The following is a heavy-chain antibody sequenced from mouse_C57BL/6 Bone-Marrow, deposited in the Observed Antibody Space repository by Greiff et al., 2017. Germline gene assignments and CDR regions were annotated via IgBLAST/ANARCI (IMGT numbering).Heavy chain of an antibody. CDR2: IYPRSGNT. J-gene: IGHJ4*01. D-gene: IGHD1-1*01. CDR1: GYTFTSYG. CDR3: AREGGSYAMDY. V-gene: IGHV1-81*01. Sequence: VKLMESGAELARPGASVKLSCKASGYTFTSYGISWVKQRTGQGLEWIGEIYPRSGNTYYNEKFKGKATLTADKSSSTAYMELRSLTSEDSAVYFCAREGGSYAMDYWGQGTSVTVSS.